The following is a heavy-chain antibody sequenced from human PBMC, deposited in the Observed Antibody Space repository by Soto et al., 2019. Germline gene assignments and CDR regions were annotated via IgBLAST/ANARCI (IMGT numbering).Heavy chain of an antibody. CDR2: IYYSGST. D-gene: IGHD3-10*01. Sequence: SETLSLTCTVSGGSIYSSSYYWGWIRQPPGKGLEWIGSIYYSGSTNYNPSLKSRVTISVDTSKNQFSLKLSSVTAADTAVYYCARDHYGSGWFDPWAQGTLVTVSS. CDR1: GGSIYSSSYY. CDR3: ARDHYGSGWFDP. J-gene: IGHJ5*02. V-gene: IGHV4-39*07.